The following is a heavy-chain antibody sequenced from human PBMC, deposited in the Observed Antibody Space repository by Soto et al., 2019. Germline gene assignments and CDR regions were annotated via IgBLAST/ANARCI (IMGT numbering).Heavy chain of an antibody. CDR2: INPSGGST. J-gene: IGHJ4*02. CDR3: ARSPYYDFWSGYPYYFDY. Sequence: ASVKVSCKASGCTFTSYYMHWVRQAPGQGLEWMGIINPSGGSTSYAQKFQGRVTMTRDTSTSTVYMELSSLRSEDTAVYYCARSPYYDFWSGYPYYFDYWGQGTLVTVSS. CDR1: GCTFTSYY. D-gene: IGHD3-3*01. V-gene: IGHV1-46*01.